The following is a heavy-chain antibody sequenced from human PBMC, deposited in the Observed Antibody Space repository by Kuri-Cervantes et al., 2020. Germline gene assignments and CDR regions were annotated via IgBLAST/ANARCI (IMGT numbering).Heavy chain of an antibody. D-gene: IGHD6-19*01. CDR3: ARGAGSSYYYHGMDV. Sequence: ASVKVSCKASGYTFTSYYMHWVRQAPGQGLEWMGIINPSGGSTSYTQKFQGRVTMTRDTSKNQFSLRLTSVTAADTAVYYCARGAGSSYYYHGMDVWGQGTTVTVSS. J-gene: IGHJ6*02. CDR1: GYTFTSYY. CDR2: INPSGGST. V-gene: IGHV1-46*01.